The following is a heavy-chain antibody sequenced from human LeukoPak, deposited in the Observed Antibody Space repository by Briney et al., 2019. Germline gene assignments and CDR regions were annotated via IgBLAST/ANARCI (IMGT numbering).Heavy chain of an antibody. D-gene: IGHD3-22*01. Sequence: GSLRLSCAASGFTFSTYAMNWVRQAPGKGLEWVSGITGSGGRTFYADSVKGRFTISRDNSKNTLYLQMNSLRAEDTAIYYCAKEGYYDSSGAFDSWGQGTLVTGSS. CDR1: GFTFSTYA. J-gene: IGHJ4*02. V-gene: IGHV3-23*01. CDR2: ITGSGGRT. CDR3: AKEGYYDSSGAFDS.